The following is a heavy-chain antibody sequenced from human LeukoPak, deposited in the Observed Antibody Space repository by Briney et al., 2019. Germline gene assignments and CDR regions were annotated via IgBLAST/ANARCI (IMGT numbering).Heavy chain of an antibody. D-gene: IGHD5/OR15-5a*01. CDR2: IRFDGSNK. V-gene: IGHV3-30*02. CDR3: ARQIGVSIDY. Sequence: GGSLRLSCAASGLTFSTSGMHWVRQAPGKGLEWVTFIRFDGSNKYYADSVKGRFTISRDNSKNTLYLQMSSLRPEDTAVYYCARQIGVSIDYWGQGTLVTVSS. J-gene: IGHJ4*02. CDR1: GLTFSTSG.